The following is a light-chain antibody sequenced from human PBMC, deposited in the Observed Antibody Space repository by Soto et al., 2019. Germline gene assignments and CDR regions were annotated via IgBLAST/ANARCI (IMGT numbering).Light chain of an antibody. J-gene: IGLJ1*01. CDR3: SSYTSAGTYV. Sequence: QSVLTQPAAVSGSTGQSITISCTGTGSDVGGYNFVSWYQQHPGKAPKFIIYDVASRPSGVSNRFSGSKSGNTASLTISGLQAEDEADYYCSSYTSAGTYVFGAGTKVTVL. CDR1: GSDVGGYNF. V-gene: IGLV2-14*03. CDR2: DVA.